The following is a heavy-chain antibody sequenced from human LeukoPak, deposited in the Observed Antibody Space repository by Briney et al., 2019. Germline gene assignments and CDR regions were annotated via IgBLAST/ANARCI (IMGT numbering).Heavy chain of an antibody. CDR1: GFTFSGSA. V-gene: IGHV3-73*01. CDR2: IDKKDKGYATAT. D-gene: IGHD1-26*01. CDR3: TRDSGTYNWFDP. J-gene: IGHJ5*02. Sequence: GGSLRLSCAASGFTFSGSAIHWVRQSSGKGVEWVGQIDKKDKGYATATAYAASVKGRFTISRDDSINTAYLQMKSLKTEDTALYYCTRDSGTYNWFDPWGQGTLVTVSS.